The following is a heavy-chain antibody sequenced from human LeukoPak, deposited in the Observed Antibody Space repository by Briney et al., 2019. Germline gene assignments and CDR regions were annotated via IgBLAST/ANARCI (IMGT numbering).Heavy chain of an antibody. CDR2: ISYDGGKT. J-gene: IGHJ4*02. CDR3: ARGFNDFWSGSQLEY. Sequence: GGSLRLSCAASGFIFGVYAMHWVRQAPGKGLQWLAVISYDGGKTYYADSVEGRFTISRDNSKSTVYLEINRLRSEDTAIYFCARGFNDFWSGSQLEYWGQGTLVTVSS. D-gene: IGHD3-3*01. CDR1: GFIFGVYA. V-gene: IGHV3-30-3*01.